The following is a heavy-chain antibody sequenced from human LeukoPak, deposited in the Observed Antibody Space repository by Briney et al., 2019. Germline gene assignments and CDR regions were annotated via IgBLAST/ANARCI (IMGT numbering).Heavy chain of an antibody. Sequence: ASVKASCKASGYTFTDYFLHWLRQAPGQGLEWMGWINPKTGATNYAQRFQGRVTMTRDSSITTGNMELNRLTSDDTALYYCARAYVYGWFDPWGQGTLVTVSS. CDR2: INPKTGAT. CDR1: GYTFTDYF. CDR3: ARAYVYGWFDP. J-gene: IGHJ5*02. V-gene: IGHV1-2*02. D-gene: IGHD3-10*02.